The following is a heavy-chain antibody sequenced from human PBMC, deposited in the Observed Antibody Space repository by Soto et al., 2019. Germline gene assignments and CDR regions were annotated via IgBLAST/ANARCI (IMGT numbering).Heavy chain of an antibody. D-gene: IGHD3-22*01. J-gene: IGHJ4*02. V-gene: IGHV3-30-3*01. Sequence: QVQLVESGGGVVQPGRSLRLSCAASGFTFSSYAMHWVRQAPGKGLEWVALISYDGSYKYYADSVKGRFTISRDNSKHTLYLHMNSLRAEDTAVYYCARDATSDSSGFVCAYWGQGTLVTVSS. CDR2: ISYDGSYK. CDR3: ARDATSDSSGFVCAY. CDR1: GFTFSSYA.